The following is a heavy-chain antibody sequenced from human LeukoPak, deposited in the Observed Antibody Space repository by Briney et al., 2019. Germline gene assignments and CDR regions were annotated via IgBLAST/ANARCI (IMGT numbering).Heavy chain of an antibody. CDR3: ARLARLRNWFDP. V-gene: IGHV4-38-2*02. CDR1: GYSISSGYY. D-gene: IGHD3-16*01. CDR2: IDHSGST. Sequence: SETLSLTCTVSGYSISSGYYWGWIRQPPGKGLEWTGSIDHSGSTYYNPSLKSRVTMSLDTSKNQFSLKLSSVTAADTAVYYCARLARLRNWFDPWGQGTLVTVSS. J-gene: IGHJ5*02.